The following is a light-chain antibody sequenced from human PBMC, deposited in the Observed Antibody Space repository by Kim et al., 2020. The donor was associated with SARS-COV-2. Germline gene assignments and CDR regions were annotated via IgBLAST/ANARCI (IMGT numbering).Light chain of an antibody. Sequence: ALGQTVRIKCQGDSLRTFYASWYQQKPGQAPVLVIYGKNNRPSGIPDRFSGSSSGNTASLTITGAQAEDEADYYCNCRDSSGNHVVFGGGTQLTVL. V-gene: IGLV3-19*01. CDR3: NCRDSSGNHVV. J-gene: IGLJ2*01. CDR2: GKN. CDR1: SLRTFY.